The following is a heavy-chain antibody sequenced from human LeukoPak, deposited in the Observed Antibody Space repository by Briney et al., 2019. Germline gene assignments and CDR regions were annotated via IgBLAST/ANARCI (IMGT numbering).Heavy chain of an antibody. J-gene: IGHJ4*02. CDR2: ISGSGGST. CDR3: AKGDRSGSYSYFDY. Sequence: GGSLRLSCAASGFTFSSYAMSWVRQAPGKGLEWVSAISGSGGSTYYADSAKGRFTISRDNSKNTLYLQMNSLRAEDTAVYYCAKGDRSGSYSYFDYWGQGTLATVSS. CDR1: GFTFSSYA. D-gene: IGHD1-26*01. V-gene: IGHV3-23*01.